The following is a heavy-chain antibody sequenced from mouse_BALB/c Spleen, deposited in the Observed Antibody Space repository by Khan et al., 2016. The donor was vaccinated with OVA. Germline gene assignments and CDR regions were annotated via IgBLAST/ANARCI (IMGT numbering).Heavy chain of an antibody. CDR2: VSPGGHYT. J-gene: IGHJ3*01. V-gene: IGHV5-6*01. CDR1: GFTFINYG. Sequence: EVQLVESGGDVVKPGGSLKLSCAASGFTFINYGMSWVRQSPDKRLEWVATVSPGGHYTYYTHTFKGRSTITRDNAKNTLYLQLSSLTSEDTAMFYGARRAYYYDSEGFAYWGQGTLVTVSA. CDR3: ARRAYYYDSEGFAY. D-gene: IGHD1-1*01.